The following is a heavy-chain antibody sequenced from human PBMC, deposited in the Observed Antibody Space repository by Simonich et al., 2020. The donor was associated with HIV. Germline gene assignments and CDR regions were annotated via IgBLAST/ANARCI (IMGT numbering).Heavy chain of an antibody. CDR1: GGSFSGYY. V-gene: IGHV4-34*01. CDR2: INHSWST. D-gene: IGHD2-21*02. J-gene: IGHJ4*02. Sequence: QVQLQQWGAGLLKPSETLSLTCAVYGGSFSGYYWTWIRQPPGKGLEWIGEINHSWSTNYNPSLKSRGTMSVDTSKNQFSLKLNSVTAADTAIYYCARLRGDRYDYWGQGTLVTVSS. CDR3: ARLRGDRYDY.